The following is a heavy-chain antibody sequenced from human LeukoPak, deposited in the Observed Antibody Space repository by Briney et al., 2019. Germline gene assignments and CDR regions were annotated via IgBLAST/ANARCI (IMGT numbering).Heavy chain of an antibody. CDR1: GGSINSYY. CDR3: AIYSSSQDYFDF. Sequence: PSETLSLTCSVSGGSINSYYWSWIRQPPGKGLEWIGYIYYSGSTNYNPSLKSRVTISVDTSKNQFSLKLSSVTAADTAVYYCAIYSSSQDYFDFWGQGTLVTVSS. V-gene: IGHV4-59*01. D-gene: IGHD6-6*01. J-gene: IGHJ4*02. CDR2: IYYSGST.